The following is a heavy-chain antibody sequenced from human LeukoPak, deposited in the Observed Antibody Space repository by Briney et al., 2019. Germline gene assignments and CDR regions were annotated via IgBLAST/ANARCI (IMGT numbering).Heavy chain of an antibody. Sequence: SETLSLTCTVSGGSISSSSYYWGWIRQPPGKRLEWIGSIYHSGSTYYNPSLKSRVAISVDTSKNQFSLKLSSVTAADTAVYYCARDTLYNFWSGYYHTTYYFDYWGQGTLVTVSS. D-gene: IGHD3-3*01. CDR1: GGSISSSSYY. CDR3: ARDTLYNFWSGYYHTTYYFDY. V-gene: IGHV4-39*07. CDR2: IYHSGST. J-gene: IGHJ4*02.